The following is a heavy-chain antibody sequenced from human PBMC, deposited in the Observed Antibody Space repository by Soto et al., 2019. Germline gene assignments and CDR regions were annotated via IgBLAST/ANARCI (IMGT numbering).Heavy chain of an antibody. D-gene: IGHD3-16*01. CDR3: ARVSTWAATRWAFDV. Sequence: GGSLRLSCAASGFTFSAYWMGWVRQAPGKGLEWVANIKQEGSEKYYVDSVKGRFTISRDNADNLVYLQMSSLRAEDTALYYCARVSTWAATRWAFDVWGQGIVVNVSS. J-gene: IGHJ3*01. V-gene: IGHV3-7*01. CDR2: IKQEGSEK. CDR1: GFTFSAYW.